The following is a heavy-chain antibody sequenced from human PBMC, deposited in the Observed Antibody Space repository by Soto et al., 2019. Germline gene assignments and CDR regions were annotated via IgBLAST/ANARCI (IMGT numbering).Heavy chain of an antibody. Sequence: GGSMRLSCSASGFTFNNFAMHWVRQAQGKGLEWVAFISYDGTYKYYADSVRGRFTVYRDNSKSTLFLQMNSLKFEDTAVYVCANEVDVAFSSLQYGMDDCDQRTTVTVS. V-gene: IGHV3-30*14. CDR2: ISYDGTYK. J-gene: IGHJ6*02. CDR1: GFTFNNFA. D-gene: IGHD5-12*01. CDR3: ANEVDVAFSSLQYGMDD.